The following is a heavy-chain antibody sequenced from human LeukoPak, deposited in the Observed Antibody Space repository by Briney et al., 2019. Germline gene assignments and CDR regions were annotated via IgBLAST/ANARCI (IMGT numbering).Heavy chain of an antibody. CDR3: ARDYFDSGSYYSDY. V-gene: IGHV3-66*01. CDR2: IYSGGST. CDR1: GFTVSSNY. D-gene: IGHD3-10*01. Sequence: PGGSLRLSCAASGFTVSSNYMSWVRQAPGKGLEWVSVIYSGGSTYYADSVKGRFTISRDNSKNTVYLQMISLRAEDTAVYYCARDYFDSGSYYSDYWGQGTLVTVSS. J-gene: IGHJ4*02.